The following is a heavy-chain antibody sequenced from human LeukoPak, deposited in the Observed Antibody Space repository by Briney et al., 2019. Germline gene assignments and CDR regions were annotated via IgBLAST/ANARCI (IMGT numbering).Heavy chain of an antibody. CDR2: IYHSGST. D-gene: IGHD5-18*01. Sequence: PSETLSLTCTVSGYSISSGYYWGWIRQPPGKGLEWIGSIYHSGSTYYNPSLKSRVTISVDTSKNQFSLRLSSVTAADTAVYYCARDTARVWFDPWGQGTLVTVSS. J-gene: IGHJ5*02. CDR1: GYSISSGYY. V-gene: IGHV4-38-2*02. CDR3: ARDTARVWFDP.